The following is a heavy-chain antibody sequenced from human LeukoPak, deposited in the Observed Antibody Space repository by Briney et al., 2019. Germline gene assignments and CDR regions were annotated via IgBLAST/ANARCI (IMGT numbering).Heavy chain of an antibody. D-gene: IGHD3-3*01. CDR1: GYSFTSYW. Sequence: GESLKISCKGSGYSFTSYWIGWVRRMPGKGLEWMGIIYPGDSDTRYSPSFQGQVTISADKSISTAYLQWSSLKASDTAMYYCARLLGPRFLEWPLDYWGQGTLVTVSS. CDR3: ARLLGPRFLEWPLDY. CDR2: IYPGDSDT. J-gene: IGHJ4*02. V-gene: IGHV5-51*01.